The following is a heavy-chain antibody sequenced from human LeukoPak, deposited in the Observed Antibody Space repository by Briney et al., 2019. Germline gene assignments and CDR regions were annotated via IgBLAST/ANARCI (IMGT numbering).Heavy chain of an antibody. CDR3: VKSSSSRFDP. D-gene: IGHD2-2*01. V-gene: IGHV4-59*01. Sequence: KPSETLSLTCTVSYDSISDYFWSWIRQPPGKGLEWIAYIRNSGPTRYNPSLQSRVTISLDTSKNQFSLKLTSVTAADTAIYYCVKSSSSRFDPWGQGTLVTVSS. CDR1: YDSISDYF. J-gene: IGHJ5*02. CDR2: IRNSGPT.